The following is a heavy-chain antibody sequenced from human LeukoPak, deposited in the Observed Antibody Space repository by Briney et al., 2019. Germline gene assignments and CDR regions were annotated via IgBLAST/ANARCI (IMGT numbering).Heavy chain of an antibody. V-gene: IGHV3-23*01. J-gene: IGHJ4*02. CDR2: ISGSGGST. CDR3: AKGQLWFGEFSYFDY. CDR1: GNSISSAY. Sequence: TSETLSLTCTVSGNSISSAYWSWIRQPPGKGLEWVSVISGSGGSTDYADSVKGRFSISRDNSKNTLYLQMNSLRAEDTAVYYCAKGQLWFGEFSYFDYWGQGTLVTVSS. D-gene: IGHD3-10*01.